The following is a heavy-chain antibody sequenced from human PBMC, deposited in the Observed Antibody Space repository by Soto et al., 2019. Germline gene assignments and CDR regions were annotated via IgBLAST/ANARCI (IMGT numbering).Heavy chain of an antibody. Sequence: ASVKVSCKASGYTFSSYYMNWVRQAPGQGLEWLGIINPSGGYTTYAQRFLGRVTMTRDTSTSTVYMELSSLRSEDTAVYYCATRSYSSGWYGFDYWGQGTLVTVSS. CDR1: GYTFSSYY. CDR2: INPSGGYT. CDR3: ATRSYSSGWYGFDY. J-gene: IGHJ4*02. D-gene: IGHD6-19*01. V-gene: IGHV1-46*03.